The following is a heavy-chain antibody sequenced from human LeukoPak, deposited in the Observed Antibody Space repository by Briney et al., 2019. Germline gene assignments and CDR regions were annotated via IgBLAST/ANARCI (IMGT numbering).Heavy chain of an antibody. CDR3: ARDGGYCSGGSCSENWFDP. CDR1: GYTFTSYY. J-gene: IGHJ5*02. D-gene: IGHD2-15*01. V-gene: IGHV1-46*01. Sequence: ASVKVSCKASGYTFTSYYMHWVRQAPGQGLEWVGIINPSGGSTSYAQKFQGRVTMTRDTSTSTVYMELSSLRSEDTAVYYCARDGGYCSGGSCSENWFDPWGQGTLVTVSS. CDR2: INPSGGST.